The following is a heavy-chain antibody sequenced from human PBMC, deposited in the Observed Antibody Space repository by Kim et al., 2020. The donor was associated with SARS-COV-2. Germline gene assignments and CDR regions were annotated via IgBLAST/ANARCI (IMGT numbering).Heavy chain of an antibody. CDR3: AKDFLGTYPFVVVVAAPFDY. CDR1: GFTFSSYA. Sequence: GGSLRLSCAASGFTFSSYAMSWVRQAPGKGLEWVSAISGSGGSTYYADSVKGRFTISRDNSKNTLYLQMNSLRAEDTAVYYCAKDFLGTYPFVVVVAAPFDYWGQGTLVTVSS. D-gene: IGHD2-15*01. CDR2: ISGSGGST. V-gene: IGHV3-23*01. J-gene: IGHJ4*02.